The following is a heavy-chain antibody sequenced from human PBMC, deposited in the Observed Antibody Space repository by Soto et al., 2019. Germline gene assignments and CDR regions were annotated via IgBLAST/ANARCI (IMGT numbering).Heavy chain of an antibody. J-gene: IGHJ4*02. Sequence: QVQLVESGGGVVQPGRSLRLSCAASGFTFSSYGMHWVGQAPVKGLEWEGVISYDGSYNYYADSVKGRFTISRDNSKNKLYRDMNNLRAEDTAVYYCAKDGRSFYDSSDYHEGVNDYWGQGTLVTVSS. CDR1: GFTFSSYG. CDR3: AKDGRSFYDSSDYHEGVNDY. D-gene: IGHD3-22*01. V-gene: IGHV3-30*18. CDR2: ISYDGSYN.